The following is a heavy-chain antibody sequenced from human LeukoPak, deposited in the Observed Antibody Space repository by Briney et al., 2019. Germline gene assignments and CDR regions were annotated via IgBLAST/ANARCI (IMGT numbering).Heavy chain of an antibody. CDR3: ARAPIIDSSGWYSHYWDYYMDV. D-gene: IGHD6-19*01. CDR2: IIPIFGTA. Sequence: SVKVSCKASGGTFSSYAISWVRQAPGQGLEWMGGIIPIFGTANYAQKFQGRVTITADKSTSTAYMELRSLRSDDTAVYYCARAPIIDSSGWYSHYWDYYMDVWGKGTTVTISS. CDR1: GGTFSSYA. V-gene: IGHV1-69*06. J-gene: IGHJ6*03.